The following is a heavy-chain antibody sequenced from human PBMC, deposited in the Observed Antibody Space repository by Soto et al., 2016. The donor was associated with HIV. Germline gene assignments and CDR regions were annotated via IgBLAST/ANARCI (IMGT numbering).Heavy chain of an antibody. D-gene: IGHD4-17*01. J-gene: IGHJ4*02. CDR3: ARAGVHDYGDYGDLDY. CDR1: GFTFSSYS. CDR2: ISSSSSTI. Sequence: EVQLVESGGGLVQPGGSLRLSCAASGFTFSSYSMNWVRQAPGKGLEWVSYISSSSSTIYYADSVKGRFTISRDNSKNTLYLQMNSLRAEDTAVYYCARAGVHDYGDYGDLDYWGQGTLVTVSS. V-gene: IGHV3-48*01.